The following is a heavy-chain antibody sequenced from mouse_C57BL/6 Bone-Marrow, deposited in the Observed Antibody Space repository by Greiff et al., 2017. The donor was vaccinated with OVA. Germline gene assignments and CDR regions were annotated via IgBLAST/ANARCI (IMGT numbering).Heavy chain of an antibody. V-gene: IGHV1-12*01. CDR2: IYPGNGDT. J-gene: IGHJ1*03. D-gene: IGHD1-1*01. Sequence: QVQLKESGAELVRPGASVKMSCKASGYTFTSYNMHWVKQTPRQGLEWIGAIYPGNGDTSYNQKFKGKATLTVDKSSSTAYMQLSSLTSEDSAVYFCARSPITTVVATGYFDVWGTGTTVTVSS. CDR1: GYTFTSYN. CDR3: ARSPITTVVATGYFDV.